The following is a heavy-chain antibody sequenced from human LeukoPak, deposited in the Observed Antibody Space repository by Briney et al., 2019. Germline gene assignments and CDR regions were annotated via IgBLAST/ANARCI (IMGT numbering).Heavy chain of an antibody. D-gene: IGHD4-17*01. Sequence: PSETLSLTCTVSGGSISSSSYYWGWIRQPPGKGLEWIGSIYYSGSTYYNPSLKSRVTISVDTFKNQFSLKLSSVTAADTAVYYCASTDYGDYLREDRWGQGTLVTVFS. CDR3: ASTDYGDYLREDR. CDR2: IYYSGST. J-gene: IGHJ4*02. V-gene: IGHV4-39*07. CDR1: GGSISSSSYY.